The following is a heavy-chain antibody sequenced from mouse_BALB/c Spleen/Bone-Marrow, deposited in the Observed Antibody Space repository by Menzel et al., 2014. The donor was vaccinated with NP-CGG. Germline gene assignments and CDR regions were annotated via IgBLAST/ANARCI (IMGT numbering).Heavy chain of an antibody. Sequence: EVKLVESGAELVRSGASVKLSCTASGFNIKDYYMNWVKQRPEQGLEWIGWIDPENGDTEYAPKFQGKATMTADTSSNTAYLRLSSLTSEDTGVYYCNADPITWGQGTTLTVSS. CDR1: GFNIKDYY. V-gene: IGHV14-4*02. CDR2: IDPENGDT. J-gene: IGHJ2*01. CDR3: NADPIT.